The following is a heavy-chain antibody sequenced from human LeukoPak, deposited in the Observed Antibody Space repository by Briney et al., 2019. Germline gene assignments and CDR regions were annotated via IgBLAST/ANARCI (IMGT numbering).Heavy chain of an antibody. CDR3: AREILTGYAFDI. D-gene: IGHD7-27*01. J-gene: IGHJ3*02. Sequence: GGSLRLSCAASGFTFSTYAMHWVRQAPGKGLEWVAFISYDGTNKYCADSVKGRFTISRDNSKNTLYLQMNSLRAEDTALYYCAREILTGYAFDIWGQGTMVTVST. CDR1: GFTFSTYA. CDR2: ISYDGTNK. V-gene: IGHV3-30-3*01.